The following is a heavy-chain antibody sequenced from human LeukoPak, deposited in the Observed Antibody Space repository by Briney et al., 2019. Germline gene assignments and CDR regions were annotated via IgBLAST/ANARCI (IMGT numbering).Heavy chain of an antibody. J-gene: IGHJ4*02. CDR3: ASSPSSSSEIDY. CDR2: MNPNSGNT. Sequence: GASVKVSCKASGYTFTSYDIHWVRQATGQGLEWMGWMNPNSGNTGYAQKFQGRVTITRNTSISTAYMELSSLRSEDTAVYYCASSPSSSSEIDYWGQGTLVTVSS. CDR1: GYTFTSYD. D-gene: IGHD6-6*01. V-gene: IGHV1-8*01.